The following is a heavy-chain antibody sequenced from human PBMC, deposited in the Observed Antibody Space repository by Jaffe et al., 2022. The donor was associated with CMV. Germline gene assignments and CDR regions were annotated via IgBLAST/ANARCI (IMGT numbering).Heavy chain of an antibody. CDR1: GFTVSSNY. Sequence: EVQLVESGGGLVQPGGSLKLSCAASGFTVSSNYMSWVRQAPGKGLEWVSVIYDGGSTYYADSVKGRFTISRDNSKNTLFLQMNSLRAEDMAVYYCAREGLRPGHCDGTNCPHFYMDVWGKGTTVTVSS. CDR3: AREGLRPGHCDGTNCPHFYMDV. V-gene: IGHV3-66*01. CDR2: IYDGGST. J-gene: IGHJ6*03. D-gene: IGHD2-21*01.